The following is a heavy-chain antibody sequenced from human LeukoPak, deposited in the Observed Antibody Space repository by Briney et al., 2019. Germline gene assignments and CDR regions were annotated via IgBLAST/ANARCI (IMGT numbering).Heavy chain of an antibody. Sequence: GGSLRLSCAASGFTFSNYGIHWVLQAPGKGLEWVALISSDGSDKYYGDSMKGRFTISRDNSKNTLYLQMNNLRAEDTAVYYCAKDRYRWLGYGTDVWGQGTTVTVSS. V-gene: IGHV3-30*18. CDR2: ISSDGSDK. CDR1: GFTFSNYG. J-gene: IGHJ6*02. CDR3: AKDRYRWLGYGTDV. D-gene: IGHD5-12*01.